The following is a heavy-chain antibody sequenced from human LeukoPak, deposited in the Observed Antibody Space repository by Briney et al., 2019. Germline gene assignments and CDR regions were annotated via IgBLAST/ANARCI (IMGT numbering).Heavy chain of an antibody. CDR1: GFIFSDYV. CDR2: SGTGGRT. V-gene: IGHV3-23*01. D-gene: IGHD3-3*01. J-gene: IGHJ4*02. CDR3: ARGGYDFWSGYLDY. Sequence: GGSLRLSCAGSGFIFSDYVMSWVRQAPGKGLEWVSASGTGGRTYYADSVKGRFTISRDNSKKTVSLQMDGLRAEDTAVYYCARGGYDFWSGYLDYWGQGTLVTVSS.